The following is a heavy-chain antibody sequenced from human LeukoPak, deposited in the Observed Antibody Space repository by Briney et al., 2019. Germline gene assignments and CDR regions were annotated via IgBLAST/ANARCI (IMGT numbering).Heavy chain of an antibody. CDR1: GFTFSSYA. CDR3: AKVVAADPYYYYGMDV. D-gene: IGHD6-13*01. V-gene: IGHV3-23*01. CDR2: ISGSGGST. J-gene: IGHJ6*02. Sequence: GGSLRLSCAASGFTFSSYAMSWVRQAPGKVLEWVSAISGSGGSTYYADSVKGRFTISRDNSKNTLYLQMNSLRAEDTAVYYCAKVVAADPYYYYGMDVWGQGTTVTVSS.